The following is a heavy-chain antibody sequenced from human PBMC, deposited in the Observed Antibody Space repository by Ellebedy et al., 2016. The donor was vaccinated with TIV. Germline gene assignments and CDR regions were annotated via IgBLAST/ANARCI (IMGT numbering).Heavy chain of an antibody. CDR1: GDSVRSYY. CDR3: VRGPYDGTGYYYPH. J-gene: IGHJ4*02. D-gene: IGHD3-22*01. Sequence: SETLSLTXTVSGDSVRSYYWSWIRQPAGKGLEWIGRMYGSGDTKYNPSLESRVTMSVDTSKNQFFLRLSSVTAADTAVYYCVRGPYDGTGYYYPHWGQGILVTVSS. V-gene: IGHV4-4*07. CDR2: MYGSGDT.